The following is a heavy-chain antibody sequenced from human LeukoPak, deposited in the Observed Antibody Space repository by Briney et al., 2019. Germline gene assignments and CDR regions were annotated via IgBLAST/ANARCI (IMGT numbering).Heavy chain of an antibody. CDR3: ARADRLHGGPYLIGP. Sequence: ASVTVSFKTSGYSFTDYYMHWVRQAPGQGLEWMGWINPNSGGTSSAQKFQGRVTMTRDTSISTVYMEVSWLTSDDTAIYYCARADRLHGGPYLIGPWGQGTLVTVSS. J-gene: IGHJ5*02. V-gene: IGHV1-2*02. CDR2: INPNSGGT. CDR1: GYSFTDYY. D-gene: IGHD2-21*01.